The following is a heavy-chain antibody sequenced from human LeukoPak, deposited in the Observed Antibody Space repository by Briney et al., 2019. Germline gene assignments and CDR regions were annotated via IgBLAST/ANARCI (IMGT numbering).Heavy chain of an antibody. CDR3: AEVESSYCRI. CDR1: GLTFGNYG. J-gene: IGHJ4*02. CDR2: IGGGGYTT. D-gene: IGHD3-10*01. V-gene: IGHV3-23*01. Sequence: GGSLRLSCVASGLTFGNYGMNWVRPAPGKGLEWVSSIGGGGYTTYYADSVRGRFTISRDNSKNSMYLQMSSLRAEDTAIYYCAEVESSYCRIWGQGTLVTVSS.